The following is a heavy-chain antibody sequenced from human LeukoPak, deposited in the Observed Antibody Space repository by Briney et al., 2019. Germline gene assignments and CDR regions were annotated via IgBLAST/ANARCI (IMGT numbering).Heavy chain of an antibody. V-gene: IGHV4-61*02. Sequence: SETLSLTCTVSGGSLFSGSVYWTWIRQPAGKGLEWLGRIFPSGSTDYTPSVKSRLTMSIDTSKDQFSLNLASVTAADTAVYYCARISWRSGGYIDNWGQGILVTVSS. D-gene: IGHD2-15*01. J-gene: IGHJ1*01. CDR1: GGSLFSGSVY. CDR3: ARISWRSGGYIDN. CDR2: IFPSGST.